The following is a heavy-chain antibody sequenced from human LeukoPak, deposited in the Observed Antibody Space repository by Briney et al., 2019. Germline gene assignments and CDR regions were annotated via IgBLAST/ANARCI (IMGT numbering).Heavy chain of an antibody. V-gene: IGHV3-23*01. D-gene: IGHD3-3*01. Sequence: GGSLRLSCAASGFTFSSYAMSWVRQAPGKGLEWVSGISSGGGTTYYADSVKGRFTISRDNAKNSLYLQMNSLRAEDTAVYYCARAFKYYDFWSGYSAAFDIWGQGTMATVSS. CDR3: ARAFKYYDFWSGYSAAFDI. CDR1: GFTFSSYA. CDR2: ISSGGGTT. J-gene: IGHJ3*02.